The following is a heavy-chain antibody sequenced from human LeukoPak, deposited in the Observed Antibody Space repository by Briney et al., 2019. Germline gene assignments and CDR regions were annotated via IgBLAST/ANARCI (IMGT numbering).Heavy chain of an antibody. V-gene: IGHV3-23*01. CDR1: GFTFSSYA. D-gene: IGHD2-8*01. CDR3: AKDRSCTNDICHGDFDY. J-gene: IGHJ4*02. Sequence: GGSLRLSCAASGFTFSSYAVSWVRQAPGKGLECVSSISGSGGSTYSANSVKGRFTISRDNSKNTLYLQMNSLRAEDTALYYCAKDRSCTNDICHGDFDYWGQGTLVTVSS. CDR2: ISGSGGST.